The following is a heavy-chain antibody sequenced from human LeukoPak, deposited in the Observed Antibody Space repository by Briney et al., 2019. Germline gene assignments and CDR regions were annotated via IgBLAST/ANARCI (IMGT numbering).Heavy chain of an antibody. CDR3: ARGSRDGYNYYYYYGMDV. CDR1: GGSFSGYY. V-gene: IGHV4-34*01. J-gene: IGHJ6*02. Sequence: SETLSLTCAVYGGSFSGYYWSWIRHPPGKGLEWIGDINHSGSTNYNPPLKSRVTISVDTSKNQFSLKLSSVTAADTAVYYCARGSRDGYNYYYYYGMDVWGQGTTVTVSS. D-gene: IGHD5-24*01. CDR2: INHSGST.